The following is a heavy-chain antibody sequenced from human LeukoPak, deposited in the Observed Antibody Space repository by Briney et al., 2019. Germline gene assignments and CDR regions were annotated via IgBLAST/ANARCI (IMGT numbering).Heavy chain of an antibody. Sequence: PGGSLRLSCAASGFTFSSYSMNWVRQAPGKGLEWVSSISVSSSYIYYADSLKGRFTISRDNAKNSLYLQMNSLRAEDTAVYYCARDRNYLAPSYYYYGMDVWGQGTTVTVSS. CDR3: ARDRNYLAPSYYYYGMDV. CDR2: ISVSSSYI. CDR1: GFTFSSYS. V-gene: IGHV3-21*01. D-gene: IGHD5-24*01. J-gene: IGHJ6*02.